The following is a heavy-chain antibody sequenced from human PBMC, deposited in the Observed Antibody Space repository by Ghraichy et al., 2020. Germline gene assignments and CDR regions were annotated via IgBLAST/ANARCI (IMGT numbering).Heavy chain of an antibody. D-gene: IGHD2-21*02. CDR1: GFTFSSYW. J-gene: IGHJ5*02. CDR3: ARDQGRPYCGGDCSWFDP. Sequence: GGSLILSCAASGFTFSSYWMSWVRQAPGKGLEWVANIKQDGSEKYYVDSVKGRFTISRDNAKNSLYLQMNSLRAEDTAVYYCARDQGRPYCGGDCSWFDPWGQGTLVTVSS. V-gene: IGHV3-7*03. CDR2: IKQDGSEK.